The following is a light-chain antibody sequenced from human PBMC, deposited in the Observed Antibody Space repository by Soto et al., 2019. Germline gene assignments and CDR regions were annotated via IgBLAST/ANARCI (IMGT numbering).Light chain of an antibody. Sequence: QSVLTQPASVSGAPGQSITISCTGTTSDVSIYNYVSWYQQHPGKAPKLMIYGVSNRPSGVSNRFSGAKSGHTASLTISGLQVEHEADYYCCSYTSSTNYVFGPGTKGTVL. J-gene: IGLJ1*01. CDR2: GVS. CDR1: TSDVSIYNY. CDR3: CSYTSSTNYV. V-gene: IGLV2-14*01.